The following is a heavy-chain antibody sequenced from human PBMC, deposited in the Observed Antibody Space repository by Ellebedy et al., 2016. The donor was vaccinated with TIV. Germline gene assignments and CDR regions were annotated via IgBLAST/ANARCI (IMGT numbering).Heavy chain of an antibody. J-gene: IGHJ4*02. V-gene: IGHV5-51*01. Sequence: GESLKISXKGSGYSFISYWIGWVRQVPGKGLEWVGIIYPADADVRYSPSFQGQVTISADKSISTAYLQWSSLKASDTAMYYCARREAMGGGHYFYWGPGTLVTVSS. D-gene: IGHD2-15*01. CDR3: ARREAMGGGHYFY. CDR1: GYSFISYW. CDR2: IYPADADV.